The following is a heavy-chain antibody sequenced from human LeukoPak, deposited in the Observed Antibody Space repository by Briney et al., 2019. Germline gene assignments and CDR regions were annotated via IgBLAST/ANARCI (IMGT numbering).Heavy chain of an antibody. V-gene: IGHV1-69*13. CDR1: GGTFSSYA. CDR2: IIPIFGTA. CDR3: ARDGRGSITMVRGVIIRFDY. D-gene: IGHD3-10*01. J-gene: IGHJ4*02. Sequence: SVNVSCKASGGTFSSYAISWVRQAPGQGLEWMGGIIPIFGTANYAQKFQGRVTITADESTSTAYMELSSLRSEDTAVYYCARDGRGSITMVRGVIIRFDYWGQGTLVTVSS.